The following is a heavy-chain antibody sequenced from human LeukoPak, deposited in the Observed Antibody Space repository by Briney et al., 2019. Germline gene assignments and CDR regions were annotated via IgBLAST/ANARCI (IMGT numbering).Heavy chain of an antibody. CDR2: ISYDGSNK. J-gene: IGHJ4*02. CDR3: ARDAYSSSSGVDY. V-gene: IGHV3-30*04. Sequence: SGGSLRLSCAASGFTFSSYAMHWVRQAPGKGLEWVAVISYDGSNKYYADSVKGRFPISRDNSKNTLYLQMNSLRAEDTAVYYCARDAYSSSSGVDYWGQGTLVTVSS. CDR1: GFTFSSYA. D-gene: IGHD6-6*01.